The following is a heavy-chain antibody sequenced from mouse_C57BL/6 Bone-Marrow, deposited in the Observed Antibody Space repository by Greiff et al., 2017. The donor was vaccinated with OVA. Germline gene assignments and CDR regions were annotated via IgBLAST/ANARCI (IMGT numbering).Heavy chain of an antibody. Sequence: EVKLMESGGGLVKPGGSLKLSCAASGFTFSDYGMHWVRQAPEKGLEWVAYISSGSSTIYYADTVKGRFTISRDNAKNTLFLQMTSLRSEDTAMXYGAGGGGSSCFDYWGQGTTLTVSS. J-gene: IGHJ2*01. CDR3: AGGGGSSCFDY. CDR2: ISSGSSTI. CDR1: GFTFSDYG. V-gene: IGHV5-17*01. D-gene: IGHD1-1*01.